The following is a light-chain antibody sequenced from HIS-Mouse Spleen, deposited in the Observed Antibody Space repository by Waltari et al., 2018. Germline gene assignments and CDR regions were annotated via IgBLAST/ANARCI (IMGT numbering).Light chain of an antibody. J-gene: IGLJ2*01. CDR3: CSYAGSYTLGV. Sequence: QSALTQPRSVSGSPGQSVTISCTGTSSDVGGYNYVSWYQQHPGKAPKLMIYDVSKRPSVFPDRVSGSKSGNTASLTISGLQAEYEADYYCCSYAGSYTLGVFGGGTKLTVL. CDR2: DVS. CDR1: SSDVGGYNY. V-gene: IGLV2-11*01.